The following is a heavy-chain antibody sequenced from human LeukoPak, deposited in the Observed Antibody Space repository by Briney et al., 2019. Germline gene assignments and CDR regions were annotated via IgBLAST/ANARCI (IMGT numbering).Heavy chain of an antibody. J-gene: IGHJ4*02. CDR2: IYSSGSS. V-gene: IGHV4-59*01. CDR3: ARGRTYDFWSGYLFDY. Sequence: SETLSLTCTVSGXSISSYYWSWIRQPPGKGLEWIGYIYSSGSSNYNPSLKSRVTISVDTAKNQFSLKLSSVTAADTAVYYCARGRTYDFWSGYLFDYWGQGALVTVSS. D-gene: IGHD3-3*01. CDR1: GXSISSYY.